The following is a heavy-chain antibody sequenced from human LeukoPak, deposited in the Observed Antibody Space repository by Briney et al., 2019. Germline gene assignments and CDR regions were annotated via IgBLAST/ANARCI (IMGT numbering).Heavy chain of an antibody. J-gene: IGHJ6*03. Sequence: GGSLRLSCVVSGFTLSYYGIHWVRQAPGRGLQWVAFIPFDGSHKYYADSVEGRFTISRDTSKNTLYLQMNSLRAEDTAVYYCARGEGSSSWYVYYYYYMDVWGKGTTVTISS. CDR2: IPFDGSHK. CDR3: ARGEGSSSWYVYYYYYMDV. V-gene: IGHV3-30*02. CDR1: GFTLSYYG. D-gene: IGHD6-13*01.